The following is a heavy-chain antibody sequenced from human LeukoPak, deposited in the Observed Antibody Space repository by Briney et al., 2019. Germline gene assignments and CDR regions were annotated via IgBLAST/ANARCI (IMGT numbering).Heavy chain of an antibody. J-gene: IGHJ5*02. D-gene: IGHD2-21*02. V-gene: IGHV1-2*02. CDR1: GYTFTGYY. Sequence: ASVKVSCKASGYTFTGYYVHWVRQAPGQGLEWMGWINPNSGGTNYAQKFQGRVTMTRDTSISTAYMELSRLRSDDTAVYYCARVAYCGGDCYNWFAPWGQGTLVTVSS. CDR3: ARVAYCGGDCYNWFAP. CDR2: INPNSGGT.